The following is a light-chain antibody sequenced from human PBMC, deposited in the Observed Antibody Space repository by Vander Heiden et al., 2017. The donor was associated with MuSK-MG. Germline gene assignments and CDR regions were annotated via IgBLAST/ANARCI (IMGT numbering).Light chain of an antibody. Sequence: DIQVTQSPSSLSASVGDRVTITCRTSQTISAYLNWYQQKSGKPPKLLISSASSLQPGAPSRFVGSGFGTGFTLTITSLRPEDSATYYCHQSFTAPFTFGPGTTLVVK. CDR2: SAS. V-gene: IGKV1-39*01. CDR3: HQSFTAPFT. J-gene: IGKJ3*01. CDR1: QTISAY.